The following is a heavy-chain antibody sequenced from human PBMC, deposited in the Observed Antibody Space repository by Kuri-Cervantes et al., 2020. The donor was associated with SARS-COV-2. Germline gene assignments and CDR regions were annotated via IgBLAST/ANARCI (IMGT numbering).Heavy chain of an antibody. Sequence: GGSLRLSCAASGFTFSSYGMHWVRQAPGKGLEWVAFIRYDGSNKYYADSVKGRFTISRDNSKNTLYLQMNSLRAEDTAVYYCARSYSSSRELDYWGQGTLVTVSS. V-gene: IGHV3-30*02. CDR1: GFTFSSYG. J-gene: IGHJ4*02. D-gene: IGHD6-13*01. CDR2: IRYDGSNK. CDR3: ARSYSSSRELDY.